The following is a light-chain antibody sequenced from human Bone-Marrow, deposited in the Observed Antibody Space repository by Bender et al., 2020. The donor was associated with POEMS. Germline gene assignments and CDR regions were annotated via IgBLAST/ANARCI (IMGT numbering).Light chain of an antibody. CDR1: SGDY. Sequence: QSALAQPRSVSGSPGQSVTISCTGSSGDYISWYQHHPGKAPRLLIYDVSNRPSGVSSRFSGSKSGNTATLTISGHQADDEATYYCSSLTSGGPYVFATGTKVTVV. V-gene: IGLV2-14*03. CDR2: DVS. CDR3: SSLTSGGPYV. J-gene: IGLJ1*01.